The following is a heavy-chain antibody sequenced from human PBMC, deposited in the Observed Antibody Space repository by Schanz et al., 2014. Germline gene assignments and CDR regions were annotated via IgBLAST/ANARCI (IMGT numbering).Heavy chain of an antibody. Sequence: EVQLLESGGGLVQPGGSLKLSCAASGLIFSNYVMSWVRQAPGKGLEWVSTIGTSGGTNYAESVKGRFTISRDNSKNTLYLQMNSLRAEDTAVYYCAKGRFGELSAFDIWRQGTIVTVSS. D-gene: IGHD3-10*01. V-gene: IGHV3-23*01. J-gene: IGHJ3*02. CDR2: IGTSGGT. CDR3: AKGRFGELSAFDI. CDR1: GLIFSNYV.